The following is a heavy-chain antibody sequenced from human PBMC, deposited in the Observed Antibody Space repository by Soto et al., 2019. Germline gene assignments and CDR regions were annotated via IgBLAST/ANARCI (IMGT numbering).Heavy chain of an antibody. CDR3: AQGPAAYYYDSSGYWRTATYQIDY. V-gene: IGHV4-39*01. Sequence: SETLSLTCTVSGGSISSSSYYWGWIRQPPGKGLEWIGSIYYSGSTYYNPSLKSRVTISVDTSKNQFSLKLSSVTAADTAVYYCAQGPAAYYYDSSGYWRTATYQIDYWGQGTLVTISA. CDR1: GGSISSSSYY. J-gene: IGHJ4*02. CDR2: IYYSGST. D-gene: IGHD3-22*01.